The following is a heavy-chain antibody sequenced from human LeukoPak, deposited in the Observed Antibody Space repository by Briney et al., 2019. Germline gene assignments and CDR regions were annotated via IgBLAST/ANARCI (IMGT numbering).Heavy chain of an antibody. Sequence: GGSLRLSCAASGFTFSDHYMDWVRQAPGKGLEWVGRTRKKTNSYTTEYAASVKGRFTISRGDSKNSLYLQMNSLKAEDTAVYYRTRVVLVGTTYSYFDYWGQGTLVTVSS. J-gene: IGHJ4*02. CDR2: TRKKTNSYTT. CDR3: TRVVLVGTTYSYFDY. V-gene: IGHV3-72*01. D-gene: IGHD1-26*01. CDR1: GFTFSDHY.